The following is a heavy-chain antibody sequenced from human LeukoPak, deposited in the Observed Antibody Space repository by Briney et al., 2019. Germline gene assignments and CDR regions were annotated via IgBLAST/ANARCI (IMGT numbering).Heavy chain of an antibody. Sequence: ASVKVSCKASGYTFTSYGISWVRQAPGQGLEWMGWISAYNGNINYAQKFQGRVTMTTDTSTSTVYMELRSLRSDDTAVYYCARDQFARTAAGAEYFQHWGQGTLVTVSS. D-gene: IGHD6-13*01. CDR3: ARDQFARTAAGAEYFQH. J-gene: IGHJ1*01. CDR2: ISAYNGNI. V-gene: IGHV1-18*01. CDR1: GYTFTSYG.